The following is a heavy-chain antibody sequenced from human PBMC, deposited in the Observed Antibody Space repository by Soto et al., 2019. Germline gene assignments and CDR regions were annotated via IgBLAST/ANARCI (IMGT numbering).Heavy chain of an antibody. J-gene: IGHJ5*02. CDR1: GGTFSSYA. V-gene: IGHV1-69*13. CDR2: IIPIFGTA. CDR3: ARQRTSWLNWLDP. D-gene: IGHD2-15*01. Sequence: SVKVSCKASGGTFSSYAISWVRQAPGQGLEWMGGIIPIFGTANYAQKFQGRVTITADESTSTAYMELSSLRSEDTAVYYCARQRTSWLNWLDPWGQGTLVTVSS.